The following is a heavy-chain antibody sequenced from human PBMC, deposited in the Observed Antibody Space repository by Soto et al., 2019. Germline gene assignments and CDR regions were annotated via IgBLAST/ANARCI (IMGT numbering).Heavy chain of an antibody. CDR3: ASEDLGGHDSDDFDI. Sequence: QVQLVESGGGVVQPGRSLRLSCSASGFTFSSYGMHWVRQAPGKELDWVAMIWNDGSDEYYADSVKGRFIISRDNSKKTLYLQMNSLRVEDTAVYYCASEDLGGHDSDDFDIWGQGTMVTVSS. J-gene: IGHJ3*02. CDR2: IWNDGSDE. D-gene: IGHD5-12*01. CDR1: GFTFSSYG. V-gene: IGHV3-33*01.